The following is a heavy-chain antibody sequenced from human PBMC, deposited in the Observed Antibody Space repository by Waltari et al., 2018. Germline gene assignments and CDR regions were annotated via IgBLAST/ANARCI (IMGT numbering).Heavy chain of an antibody. V-gene: IGHV4-34*01. CDR2: INHSGST. J-gene: IGHJ4*02. CDR3: ARAPWRRLRQPALFDY. CDR1: GGSFSGYY. Sequence: QVQLQQWGAGLLKPSETLSLTCAVYGGSFSGYYWSWLRQPPGKGLEWIGEINHSGSTNYNPSLKSRVTISVDTSKNQFSLKPSSVTAADTAVYYCARAPWRRLRQPALFDYWGQGTLVTVSS. D-gene: IGHD4-17*01.